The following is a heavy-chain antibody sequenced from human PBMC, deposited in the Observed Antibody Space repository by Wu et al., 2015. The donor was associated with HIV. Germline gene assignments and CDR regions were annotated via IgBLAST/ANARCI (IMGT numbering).Heavy chain of an antibody. CDR1: GYTFTGYY. D-gene: IGHD3-22*01. V-gene: IGHV1-2*02. Sequence: QVQLVQSGAEVKKPGASVKVSCKASGYTFTGYYMHWVRQAPGQGLEWMGWINPNSGGTNYAQKFQGRVTMTRDTSISTAYMELSRLRSDDTAVYYCARDARYDSSGYRILYWGQGTLVTVSS. CDR2: INPNSGGT. J-gene: IGHJ4*02. CDR3: ARDARYDSSGYRILY.